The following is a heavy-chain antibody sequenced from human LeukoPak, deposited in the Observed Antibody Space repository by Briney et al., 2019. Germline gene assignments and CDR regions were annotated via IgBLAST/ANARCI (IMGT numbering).Heavy chain of an antibody. CDR3: ARANTYYYGSGSYKYNWFDP. CDR2: IYTSGST. J-gene: IGHJ5*02. CDR1: GASITRYY. V-gene: IGHV4-4*07. Sequence: SETLSLTCSVSGASITRYYWTWIRQPAGKGLEWIGRIYTSGSTNYNPSLKSRVTISVDTSKNQFSLKLSSVTAADTAVYYCARANTYYYGSGSYKYNWFDPWGQGTLVTVSS. D-gene: IGHD3-10*01.